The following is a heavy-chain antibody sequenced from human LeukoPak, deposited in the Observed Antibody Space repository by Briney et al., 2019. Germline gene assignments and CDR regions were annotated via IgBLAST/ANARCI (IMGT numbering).Heavy chain of an antibody. V-gene: IGHV4-59*01. CDR2: FYYSGST. CDR1: GGSISSYY. Sequence: SETLSLTCTVSGGSISSYYWSWFRQPQGKGLGWMGLFYYSGSTNYNPSLKSRVTISVDTSKNQFSLKLSSVTAADTAVYYCASLPGIAVAGRDAFDIWGQGTMVTVSS. D-gene: IGHD6-19*01. J-gene: IGHJ3*02. CDR3: ASLPGIAVAGRDAFDI.